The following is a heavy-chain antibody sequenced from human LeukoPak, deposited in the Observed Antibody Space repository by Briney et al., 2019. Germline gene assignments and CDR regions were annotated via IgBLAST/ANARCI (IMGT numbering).Heavy chain of an antibody. J-gene: IGHJ4*02. Sequence: GGSLRLSCAASGFTFSSYWMSWVRQAPGKGLEWVANMKQDGSEKYFVDSVKGRFTISRDNAKNSLYLQMNSLRAEDTAVYYCARDQSGGGYCSGSSCAFFDYWGQGTLVTVSS. V-gene: IGHV3-7*01. CDR2: MKQDGSEK. CDR1: GFTFSSYW. CDR3: ARDQSGGGYCSGSSCAFFDY. D-gene: IGHD2-15*01.